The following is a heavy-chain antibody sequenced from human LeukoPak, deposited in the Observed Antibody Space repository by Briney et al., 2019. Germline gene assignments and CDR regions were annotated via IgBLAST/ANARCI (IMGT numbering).Heavy chain of an antibody. D-gene: IGHD4-17*01. Sequence: GGSLRLSCAASGFTFSSYEMNWVRQAPGKGPQWVSYIISSGSTIYYADSVKGRFTISRDNAKNSLYLQMNSLRAEDTAVYYCAREDYGEAFDYWGQGTLVTVSS. CDR3: AREDYGEAFDY. J-gene: IGHJ4*02. CDR2: IISSGSTI. V-gene: IGHV3-48*03. CDR1: GFTFSSYE.